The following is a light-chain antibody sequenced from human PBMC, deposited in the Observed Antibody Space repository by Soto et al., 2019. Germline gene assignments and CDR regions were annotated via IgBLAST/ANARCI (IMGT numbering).Light chain of an antibody. CDR1: SSNIGAGYD. Sequence: QTVVTQPPSVSGAPGQRATISCTGSSSNIGAGYDVHWYQQLPGTAPKLLIYGNSNRPSGVPDRFSGSKSGTSASLAITGLQAEDEADYYCQSYDSSLSVVFGGGTKVTVL. J-gene: IGLJ2*01. CDR2: GNS. CDR3: QSYDSSLSVV. V-gene: IGLV1-40*01.